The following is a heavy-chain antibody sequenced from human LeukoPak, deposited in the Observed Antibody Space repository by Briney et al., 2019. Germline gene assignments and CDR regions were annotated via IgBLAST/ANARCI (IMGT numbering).Heavy chain of an antibody. CDR1: GFTFSSYA. CDR2: ISGSGGST. D-gene: IGHD3-22*01. J-gene: IGHJ3*02. CDR3: AKDGGRYYDSSGYYLHDDAFDI. Sequence: PGGSLRLSCAASGFTFSSYAMSWVRQAPGKGLEWVSAISGSGGSTYYADSVKGRFTISRDNSKNTLYLQMNSLRAEDTAVYYCAKDGGRYYDSSGYYLHDDAFDIWGQGTMVTVSS. V-gene: IGHV3-23*01.